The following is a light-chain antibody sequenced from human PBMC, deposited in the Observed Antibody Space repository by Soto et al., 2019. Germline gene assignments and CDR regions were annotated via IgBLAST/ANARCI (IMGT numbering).Light chain of an antibody. Sequence: QSVLTQPTSVSGSLGQSITISCTGTSSDVGGYNYVSWFQQHPGKAPKLMIYEVSNRPSGVSNRFSGSRSGNTASLTISGLQSEDEAEYYCNSYTNNNTFVFGTGTKLTVL. CDR1: SSDVGGYNY. CDR2: EVS. V-gene: IGLV2-14*01. J-gene: IGLJ1*01. CDR3: NSYTNNNTFV.